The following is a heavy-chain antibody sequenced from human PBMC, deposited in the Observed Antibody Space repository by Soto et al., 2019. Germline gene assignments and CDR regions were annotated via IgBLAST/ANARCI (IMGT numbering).Heavy chain of an antibody. Sequence: QAQLEQSGAEVKKPGSSVKVSCKASGDTFSSYAISWVRQAPGQGLEWMGGIIPFFGSAKYAQKFQGRVTITADKSPSTAYMELTSLRSEDTAVYFCATGSPYCTNTSCYTGYYGMNVWGQGTTVTVSS. CDR3: ATGSPYCTNTSCYTGYYGMNV. D-gene: IGHD2-2*01. CDR2: IIPFFGSA. CDR1: GDTFSSYA. V-gene: IGHV1-69*06. J-gene: IGHJ6*02.